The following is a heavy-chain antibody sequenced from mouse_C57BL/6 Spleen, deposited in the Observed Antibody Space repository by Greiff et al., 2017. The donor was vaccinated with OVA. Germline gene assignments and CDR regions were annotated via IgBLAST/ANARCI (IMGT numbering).Heavy chain of an antibody. J-gene: IGHJ3*01. CDR3: TRVYYGYDDGFAY. V-gene: IGHV14-4*01. D-gene: IGHD2-2*01. Sequence: EVKLMESGAELVRPGASVKLSCTASGFNIKDDYMHWVKQRPEQGLEWIGWIDPENGDTEYASKFQGKATITADTSSHTAYLQLSSLTSEDTAVYYCTRVYYGYDDGFAYWGQGTLVTVSA. CDR2: IDPENGDT. CDR1: GFNIKDDY.